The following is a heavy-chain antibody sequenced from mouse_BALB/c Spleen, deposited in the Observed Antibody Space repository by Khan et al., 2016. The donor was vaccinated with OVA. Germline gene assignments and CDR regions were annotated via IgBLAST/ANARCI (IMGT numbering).Heavy chain of an antibody. V-gene: IGHV5-6-4*01. J-gene: IGHJ4*01. D-gene: IGHD2-1*01. CDR1: GFTFSRYT. CDR2: ISSGGTYT. Sequence: VQLKQSGGDLVKPGGSLKLSCAASGFTFSRYTMSWVRQTPEKRQEWVATISSGGTYTYYVDSVEGRFSLSRDNAKNNLFLEMTSLKTEDTAISSCTRGEGYYRNTYAIDFWGPGTSVTVSS. CDR3: TRGEGYYRNTYAIDF.